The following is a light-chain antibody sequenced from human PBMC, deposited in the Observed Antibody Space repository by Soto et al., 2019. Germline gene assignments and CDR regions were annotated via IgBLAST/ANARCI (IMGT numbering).Light chain of an antibody. Sequence: TEHGSGVGSPRQPITNSCTGASSDVGGYTYVSWYQQHPGKAPKLIIYEVNNRPSGVSHRFSGSKSGNTASLTISGLQAEDEADYYCSSYTSSSTLYVFGTGTKVTVL. V-gene: IGLV2-14*01. CDR2: EVN. J-gene: IGLJ1*01. CDR3: SSYTSSSTLYV. CDR1: SSDVGGYTY.